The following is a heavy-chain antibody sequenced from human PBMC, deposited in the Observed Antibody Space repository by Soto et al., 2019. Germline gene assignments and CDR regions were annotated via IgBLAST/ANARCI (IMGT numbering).Heavy chain of an antibody. J-gene: IGHJ4*02. Sequence: EVELLESGGGLVQPEGSLRLSCAASGFTFSTYAMGWVRQAPGKGLEWVSVVSSGGGTHYADSVKGRLTVSRDNSKNNLSLQKISLRADDTAVYYCDTLLGACGHFDYWGQGALVTVSS. D-gene: IGHD2-21*02. CDR2: VSSGGGT. CDR3: DTLLGACGHFDY. V-gene: IGHV3-23*01. CDR1: GFTFSTYA.